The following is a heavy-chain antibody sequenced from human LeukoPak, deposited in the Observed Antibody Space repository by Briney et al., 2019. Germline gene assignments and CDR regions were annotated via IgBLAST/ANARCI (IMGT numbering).Heavy chain of an antibody. Sequence: GGSLRLSCAASGFTFSSYSMYWVRQAPGKGLEWVSSISSSSTSIYYADSVKGRFTISRDNAKNSLYLQVNGLGAEDTAVYYCARDSKLYCSSTSCYMDVWGKGTTVTVSS. J-gene: IGHJ6*04. D-gene: IGHD2-2*01. CDR3: ARDSKLYCSSTSCYMDV. CDR1: GFTFSSYS. CDR2: ISSSSTSI. V-gene: IGHV3-21*01.